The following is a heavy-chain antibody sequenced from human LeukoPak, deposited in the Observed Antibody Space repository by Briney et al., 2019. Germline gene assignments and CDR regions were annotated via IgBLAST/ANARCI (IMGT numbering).Heavy chain of an antibody. D-gene: IGHD3-10*01. J-gene: IGHJ4*02. V-gene: IGHV4-39*07. CDR1: GGSISSSVYF. CDR3: AGGGNRKWFGELLFTIDY. Sequence: SETLSLTCSVSGGSISSSVYFWGWVRQPPGKGLEWIGSVFYSGTTYYNPSLKTRVTISVDTSKNQFSLKLSSVTAADAAVYYCAGGGNRKWFGELLFTIDYWGQGTLVTVSS. CDR2: VFYSGTT.